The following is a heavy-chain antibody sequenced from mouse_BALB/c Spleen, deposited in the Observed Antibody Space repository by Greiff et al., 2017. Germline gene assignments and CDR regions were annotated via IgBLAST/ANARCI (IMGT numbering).Heavy chain of an antibody. CDR1: GYSFTSYW. D-gene: IGHD1-1*01. CDR3: TREVLLSYYFDY. J-gene: IGHJ2*01. CDR2: IYPGNSDT. V-gene: IGHV1-5*01. Sequence: EVQLQQSGTVLARPGASVKMSCKASGYSFTSYWMHWVKQRPGQGLEWIGAIYPGNSDTSYNQKFKGKAKLTAVTSASTAYMELSSLTNEDSAVYYCTREVLLSYYFDYWGQGTTLTVSS.